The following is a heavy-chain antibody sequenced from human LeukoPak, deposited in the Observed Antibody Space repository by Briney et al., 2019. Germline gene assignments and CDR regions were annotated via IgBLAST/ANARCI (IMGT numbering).Heavy chain of an antibody. J-gene: IGHJ4*02. CDR3: IKDRTGTYSFDY. D-gene: IGHD7-27*01. CDR1: GFTLSSYS. V-gene: IGHV3-64D*09. Sequence: GGSLRFSCSASGFTLSSYSMHWVRQAPGKGLEYVSTSGGATYYADSVKGRFTISRDNAKNTLYLQMSSLRAEDTAVYYCIKDRTGTYSFDYWGQGTLVTVSS. CDR2: TSGGAT.